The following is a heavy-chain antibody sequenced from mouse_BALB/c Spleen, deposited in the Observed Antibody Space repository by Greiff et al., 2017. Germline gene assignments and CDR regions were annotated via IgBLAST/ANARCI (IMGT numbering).Heavy chain of an antibody. J-gene: IGHJ3*01. CDR2: IDPENGNT. V-gene: IGHV14-1*02. CDR1: GFNIKDYY. Sequence: EVHLVESGAELVRPGALVKLSCKASGFNIKDYYMHWVKQRPEQGLEWIGWIDPENGNTIYDPKFQGKASITADTSSNTAYLQLSSLTSEDTAVYYCAREGYDYDVGAYWGQGTLVTVSA. D-gene: IGHD2-4*01. CDR3: AREGYDYDVGAY.